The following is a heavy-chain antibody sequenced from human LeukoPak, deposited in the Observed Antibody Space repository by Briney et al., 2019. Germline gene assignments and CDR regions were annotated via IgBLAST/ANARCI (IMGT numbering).Heavy chain of an antibody. D-gene: IGHD5-12*01. CDR3: ARDLATIDGIAWYYFEN. CDR1: GYTFTDHY. J-gene: IGHJ4*02. Sequence: ASVTVSCKASGYTFTDHYIHWVRQAPGQGFEWMGWINPNTGGTDYAQRFQDRIAISTYTSITTVYMELSSLDSDDTALYYCARDLATIDGIAWYYFENWGQGTLVTVS. CDR2: INPNTGGT. V-gene: IGHV1-2*02.